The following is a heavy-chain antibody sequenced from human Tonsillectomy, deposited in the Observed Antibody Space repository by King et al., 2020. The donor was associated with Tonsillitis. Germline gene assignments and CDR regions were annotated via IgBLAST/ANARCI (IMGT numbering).Heavy chain of an antibody. CDR1: GFTFSTYA. D-gene: IGHD3-22*01. J-gene: IGHJ2*01. Sequence: QLVQSGGGVVQPGRSLRLSCAASGFTFSTYAIHWVRQAPGKGLEWVAVISYDGSNKYYADSVKGRFTISRDNSKNTLYLQTNSLRAEDTAVYYCARSNYYDSSGYNDYWYFDLWGRGTLVTVSS. CDR2: ISYDGSNK. V-gene: IGHV3-30*04. CDR3: ARSNYYDSSGYNDYWYFDL.